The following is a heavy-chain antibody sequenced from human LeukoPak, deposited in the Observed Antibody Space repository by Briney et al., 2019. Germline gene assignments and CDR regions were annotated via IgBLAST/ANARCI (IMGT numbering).Heavy chain of an antibody. J-gene: IGHJ4*02. Sequence: GGSLRLSCAASGFTLNTYSMNWVRQAPGKGLEWVSYISGRSSTIYQADSVKGRFTISRDNAKNSLYLQMNSLRAEDTAVYYCARDRTYCSGGSCYFDYWGQGTLVTVSS. CDR3: ARDRTYCSGGSCYFDY. V-gene: IGHV3-48*01. CDR2: ISGRSSTI. D-gene: IGHD2-15*01. CDR1: GFTLNTYS.